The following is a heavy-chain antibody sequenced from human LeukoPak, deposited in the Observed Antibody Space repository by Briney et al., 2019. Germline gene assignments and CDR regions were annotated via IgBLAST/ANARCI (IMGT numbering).Heavy chain of an antibody. CDR1: GGTFSSYA. CDR2: IIPIFGTA. J-gene: IGHJ4*02. D-gene: IGHD6-13*01. CDR3: ASGFSSCSYHFDY. V-gene: IGHV1-69*05. Sequence: GASVKVSCKASGGTFSSYAISWVRQAPGQGLEWMGRIIPIFGTANYAQKFQGRVTITTDESTSTAYMELSSLRSEDTAVYYCASGFSSCSYHFDYRGQGTLVTVSS.